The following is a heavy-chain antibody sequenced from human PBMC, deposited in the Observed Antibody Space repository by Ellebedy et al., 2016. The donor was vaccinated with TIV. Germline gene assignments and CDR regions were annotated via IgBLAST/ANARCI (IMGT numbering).Heavy chain of an antibody. J-gene: IGHJ4*02. CDR3: AWSYYDSSGYSHVDY. CDR1: GGSISSRSYY. Sequence: MPSETLSLTCTVSGGSISSRSYYWGWIRQPPGKGLEWIGSIYYSGSTSYNPSLKSRVTISVDTSKNQFSLKLSSVTAADTSVHYCAWSYYDSSGYSHVDYWGQGTLVTVSS. CDR2: IYYSGST. V-gene: IGHV4-39*01. D-gene: IGHD3-22*01.